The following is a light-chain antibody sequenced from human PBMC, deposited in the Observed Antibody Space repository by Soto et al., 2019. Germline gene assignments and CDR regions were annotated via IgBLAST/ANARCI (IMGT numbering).Light chain of an antibody. CDR1: QSVSSS. Sequence: EIVLTQSPDTLSLSPGERATLSCRASQSVSSSLAWYQQKPGQAPRLLIYDASNRATGIPARFSGSGSGTDFSLTSSSLAPEDFAVYYWQQRSNWPPEFTFGPGTKVDIK. CDR3: QQRSNWPPEFT. CDR2: DAS. V-gene: IGKV3-11*01. J-gene: IGKJ3*01.